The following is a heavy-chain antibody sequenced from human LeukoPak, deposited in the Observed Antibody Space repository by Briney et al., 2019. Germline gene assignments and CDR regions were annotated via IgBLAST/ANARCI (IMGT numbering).Heavy chain of an antibody. CDR1: GGSISSYY. D-gene: IGHD3-10*01. V-gene: IGHV4-59*08. CDR3: ARATMAKFDY. Sequence: SEALSLTCTVSGGSISSYYWSWIRQPPGKGLEWIGYIYYSGSTNYNPSLKSRVTISVDTSKNQFSLKLSSVTAADTAVYYCARATMAKFDYWGQGTLVTVSS. CDR2: IYYSGST. J-gene: IGHJ4*02.